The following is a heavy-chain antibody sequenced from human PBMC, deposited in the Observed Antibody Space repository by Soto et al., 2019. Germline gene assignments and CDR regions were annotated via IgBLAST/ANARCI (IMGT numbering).Heavy chain of an antibody. V-gene: IGHV1-18*01. CDR2: ISAYNGNT. CDR3: ARDPRRNYDFCSGYYRFDY. J-gene: IGHJ4*02. Sequence: QVQLVQSGAEVKKPGASVKVSCKASGYTFTSYGISWVRQAPGQGLEWMGWISAYNGNTNYAQKLQGRVTMTTDTSTSTSYMELRSLRSDDTAVYYCARDPRRNYDFCSGYYRFDYRGQGTLVTVSS. CDR1: GYTFTSYG. D-gene: IGHD3-3*01.